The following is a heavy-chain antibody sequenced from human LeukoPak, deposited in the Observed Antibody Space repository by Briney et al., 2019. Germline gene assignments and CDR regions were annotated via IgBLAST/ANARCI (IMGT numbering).Heavy chain of an antibody. V-gene: IGHV3-53*05. CDR3: VKTKREKRDYGSGTYHRPSFDY. J-gene: IGHJ4*02. D-gene: IGHD3-10*01. Sequence: GGSLRLSCTVSGFTVSSNSMSWVRQAPGKGLEWVSFIYSDNTHYSDSVKGRFTTSRDNAKNSPYLQMNSLRAEGMALYYCVKTKREKRDYGSGTYHRPSFDYWGQGTLVTVSS. CDR2: IYSDNT. CDR1: GFTVSSNS.